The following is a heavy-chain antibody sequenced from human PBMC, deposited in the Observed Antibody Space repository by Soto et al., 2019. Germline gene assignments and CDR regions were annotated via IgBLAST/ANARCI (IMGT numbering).Heavy chain of an antibody. J-gene: IGHJ5*02. CDR1: GGSISSSSYY. CDR2: IYYSGST. D-gene: IGHD3-3*01. V-gene: IGHV4-39*01. CDR3: ARLPPSSYYDFWSGQIWFYP. Sequence: SETLSLTCTVSGGSISSSSYYWGWIRQPPGKGLEWIGSIYYSGSTYYNPSLKSRVTISVDTSKNQFSLKLSSVTAADTAVYYCARLPPSSYYDFWSGQIWFYPCGQGTLVTVSS.